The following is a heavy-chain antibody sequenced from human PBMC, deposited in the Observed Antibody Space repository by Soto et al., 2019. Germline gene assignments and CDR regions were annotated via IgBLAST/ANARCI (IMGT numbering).Heavy chain of an antibody. CDR1: GFTISSHW. Sequence: EVQLVESGGGLVQPGGSLRLSCAASGFTISSHWMHWVRQAPGKGLVWVSRVNSDGSSTSYADSVKGRFIIPSANAKNTLYLHMNILRTEDTAVYYCVRGYVVTYGCFCSWGQGTQVAVCS. V-gene: IGHV3-74*01. J-gene: IGHJ5*02. CDR2: VNSDGSST. D-gene: IGHD3-10*02. CDR3: VRGYVVTYGCFCS.